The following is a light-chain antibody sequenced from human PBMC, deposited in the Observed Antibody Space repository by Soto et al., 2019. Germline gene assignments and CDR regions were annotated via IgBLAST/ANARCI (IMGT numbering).Light chain of an antibody. CDR3: QQYDNLPIT. V-gene: IGKV1-33*01. Sequence: DVQMTQSPSSRSASVGDRVTITCQASQVISNYLNWYQQKPGKAPKLLIYDASNLETGVPSKFSGSGSGTDFTFTISSLQPEDIATYYCQQYDNLPITFGQGTRLEIK. CDR1: QVISNY. CDR2: DAS. J-gene: IGKJ5*01.